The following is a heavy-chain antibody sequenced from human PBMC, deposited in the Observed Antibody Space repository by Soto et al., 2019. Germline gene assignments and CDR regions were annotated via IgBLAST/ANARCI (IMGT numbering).Heavy chain of an antibody. V-gene: IGHV3-23*01. D-gene: IGHD1-26*01. CDR1: GFTFSSYA. CDR3: AKRETSYYYYYMDV. Sequence: GGSLRLSCAASGFTFSSYAMSWVRPAPGKGLEWVSAISGSGGSTYYADSVKGRFTISRDNSKNTLYLQMNSLRAEDTAVYYWAKRETSYYYYYMDVWGKGTTVTVSS. J-gene: IGHJ6*03. CDR2: ISGSGGST.